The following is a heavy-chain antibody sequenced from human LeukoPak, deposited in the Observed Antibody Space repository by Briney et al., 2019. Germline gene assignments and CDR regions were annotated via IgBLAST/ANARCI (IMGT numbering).Heavy chain of an antibody. CDR1: GYTFTSYG. J-gene: IGHJ5*02. CDR2: ISAYNGNT. Sequence: ASVKVSCKASGYTFTSYGISWVRQAPGQGLEWMEWISAYNGNTNYAQKLQGRVTMTTDTSTSTAYMELRSLRSDDTAVYYCARDPGIVATTPNWFDPWGQGTLVTVSS. D-gene: IGHD5-12*01. V-gene: IGHV1-18*04. CDR3: ARDPGIVATTPNWFDP.